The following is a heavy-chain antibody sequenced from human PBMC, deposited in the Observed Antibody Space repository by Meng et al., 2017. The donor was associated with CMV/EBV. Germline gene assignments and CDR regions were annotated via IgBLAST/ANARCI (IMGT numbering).Heavy chain of an antibody. J-gene: IGHJ3*02. CDR2: IYYGGST. CDR1: GGSISSCDYY. V-gene: IGHV4-30-4*08. D-gene: IGHD2-2*02. CDR3: ARVPIVVVPAAILVGAFDI. Sequence: LRLSCTVSGGSISSCDYYWSWIRQPPGKGLEWIGYIYYGGSTYYNPSLKSRVTISVDTSQNQFSPKLGSVTAADTAVYYCARVPIVVVPAAILVGAFDIWGQGTMVTVSS.